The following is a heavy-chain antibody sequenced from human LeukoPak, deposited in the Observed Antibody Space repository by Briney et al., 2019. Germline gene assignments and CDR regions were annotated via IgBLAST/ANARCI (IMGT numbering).Heavy chain of an antibody. CDR1: GFTFSDYY. CDR3: ARDYGTTISYYYGMDV. Sequence: GGSLRLSCAASGFTFSDYYMSWIRQAPGKGLEWVSYISSSGSTIYYADSVKGRFTISRDNAKNSLYLQMNSLRAEDTAVYYCARDYGTTISYYYGMDVWGQGTTVTVSS. J-gene: IGHJ6*02. V-gene: IGHV3-11*01. D-gene: IGHD3-3*01. CDR2: ISSSGSTI.